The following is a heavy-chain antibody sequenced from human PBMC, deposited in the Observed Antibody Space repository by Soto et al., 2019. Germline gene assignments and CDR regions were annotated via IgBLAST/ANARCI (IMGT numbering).Heavy chain of an antibody. J-gene: IGHJ3*02. CDR3: ASEIVVVVAATPQVDAFDI. Sequence: SVKVSCKASGGTFSSYTISWVRQAPGQGLEWMGRIIPILGIANYAQKFQGRVTITADKSTSTAYMELSSLRSEDTAVYYCASEIVVVVAATPQVDAFDIWGQGTMVTVSS. CDR2: IIPILGIA. D-gene: IGHD2-15*01. CDR1: GGTFSSYT. V-gene: IGHV1-69*02.